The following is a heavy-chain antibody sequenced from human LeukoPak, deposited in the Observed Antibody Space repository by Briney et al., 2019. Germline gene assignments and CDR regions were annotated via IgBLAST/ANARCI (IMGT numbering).Heavy chain of an antibody. V-gene: IGHV1-24*01. Sequence: ASVKVSCKVSGYTLTELSMHWVRQAPGKGLEWMGGFDPEDGETIYAQKFQGRVTITADESTSTAYMELSSLRSEDTAVYYCASISYSSSWYGDYWGQGTLVTVSS. CDR1: GYTLTELS. CDR2: FDPEDGET. D-gene: IGHD6-13*01. J-gene: IGHJ4*02. CDR3: ASISYSSSWYGDY.